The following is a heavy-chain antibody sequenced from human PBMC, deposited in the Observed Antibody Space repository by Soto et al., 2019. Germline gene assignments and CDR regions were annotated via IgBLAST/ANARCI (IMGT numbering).Heavy chain of an antibody. CDR1: GGSISSSSYY. V-gene: IGHV4-39*01. Sequence: SETLSLTCTVSGGSISSSSYYWGWIRQPPGKGLEWIGSIYYSGSTYYNPSLKSRVTISVDTSKNQFSLKLSSVTAADTAVYYCARTTLRYFDWLPDMGMDVWGQGTMVTAP. CDR3: ARTTLRYFDWLPDMGMDV. J-gene: IGHJ6*02. CDR2: IYYSGST. D-gene: IGHD3-9*01.